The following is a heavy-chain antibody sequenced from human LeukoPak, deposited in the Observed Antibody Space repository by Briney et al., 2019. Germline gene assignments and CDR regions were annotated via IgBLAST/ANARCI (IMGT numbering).Heavy chain of an antibody. V-gene: IGHV4-59*10. CDR3: ARGAVHWFDP. CDR1: GGSFSGYY. J-gene: IGHJ5*02. D-gene: IGHD2-2*01. CDR2: IYTSGST. Sequence: PSETLSLTCAVYGGSFSGYYWSWIRQPPGKGLEWIGRIYTSGSTNYNPSLKSRVTISVDKSKNQFSLKLSSVTAADTAVYYCARGAVHWFDPWGQGTLVTVSS.